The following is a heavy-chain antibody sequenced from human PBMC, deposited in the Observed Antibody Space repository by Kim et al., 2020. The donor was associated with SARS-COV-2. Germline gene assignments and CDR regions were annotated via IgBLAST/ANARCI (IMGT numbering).Heavy chain of an antibody. D-gene: IGHD3-10*01. CDR1: GFTFSNAW. CDR2: IKSKTDGGTT. Sequence: GGSLRLSCAASGFTFSNAWMSWVRQAPGKGLEWVGRIKSKTDGGTTDYAAPVKGRFTISRDDSKNTLYLQMNSLKTEDTAVYYCTTERTRVLWFGELLSSWTAQYGMDVWGQGTTVTVSS. J-gene: IGHJ6*02. CDR3: TTERTRVLWFGELLSSWTAQYGMDV. V-gene: IGHV3-15*01.